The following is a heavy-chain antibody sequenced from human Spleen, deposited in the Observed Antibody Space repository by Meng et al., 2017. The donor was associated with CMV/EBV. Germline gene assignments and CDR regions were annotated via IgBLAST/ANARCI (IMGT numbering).Heavy chain of an antibody. V-gene: IGHV3-43D*03. D-gene: IGHD1-26*01. Sequence: GESLKISCAASGFTFNDYAMHWVRQAPGKGLEWVSLVNWNGGSTNYADSVKGRFTISRDNSKNSLYLQMNSLRVEDTALYYCTRGGGELLPEPFDYWGQGTLVTVSS. CDR1: GFTFNDYA. CDR2: VNWNGGST. J-gene: IGHJ4*02. CDR3: TRGGGELLPEPFDY.